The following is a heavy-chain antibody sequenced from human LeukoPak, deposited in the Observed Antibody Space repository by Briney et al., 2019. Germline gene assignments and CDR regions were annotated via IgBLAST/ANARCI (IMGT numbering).Heavy chain of an antibody. D-gene: IGHD6-13*01. CDR3: ARDLGAAAGIDY. CDR1: GGSISSYY. J-gene: IGHJ4*02. CDR2: IYYSGST. V-gene: IGHV4-59*01. Sequence: PSETLSLTCTVSGGSISSYYWSWLRQPPGKGLEWIGYIYYSGSTNYNPSLTSRVTISVDTSKNQFSLKLSSVTAADTAVYYCARDLGAAAGIDYWGQGTLVTVSS.